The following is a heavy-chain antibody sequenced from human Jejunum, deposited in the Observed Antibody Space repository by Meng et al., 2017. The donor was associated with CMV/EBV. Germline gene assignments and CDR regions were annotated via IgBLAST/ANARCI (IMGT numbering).Heavy chain of an antibody. V-gene: IGHV3-9*01. CDR3: AKDMSRGVTGTTTFDY. Sequence: AFDDYAMDWVREVAGKGLEWVSGISWNSGSIRYAGSVKGRFTVSRDNAKNSLYLQMNSLRPEDTALYYCAKDMSRGVTGTTTFDYWGQGTLVTVSS. J-gene: IGHJ4*02. D-gene: IGHD1-7*01. CDR1: AFDDYA. CDR2: ISWNSGSI.